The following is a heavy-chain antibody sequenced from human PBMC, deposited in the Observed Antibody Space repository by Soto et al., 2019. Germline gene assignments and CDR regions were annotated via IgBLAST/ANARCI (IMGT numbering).Heavy chain of an antibody. Sequence: QVQLGQSGAEVRKPGSSVQVSCKASGDTFSFYPINWGRQAPGLGLEWMGRDNHIVIMSNYAQKFQGRVTITANKSTNTAYMRLSSLRSEDTAIYYCAASYGSGYRAFDYWGQGALVTVSS. CDR2: DNHIVIMS. V-gene: IGHV1-69*02. D-gene: IGHD3-10*01. CDR3: AASYGSGYRAFDY. J-gene: IGHJ4*02. CDR1: GDTFSFYP.